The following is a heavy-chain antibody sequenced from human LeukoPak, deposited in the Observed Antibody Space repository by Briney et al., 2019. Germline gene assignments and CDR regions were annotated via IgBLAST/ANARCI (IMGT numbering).Heavy chain of an antibody. CDR3: ARTEYYYDSSGSPGGY. V-gene: IGHV1-2*02. CDR2: INPNSGGT. D-gene: IGHD3-22*01. J-gene: IGHJ4*02. Sequence: GASVKVSCKASGYTFTGYYMHWVRQAPGQGLEWMGWINPNSGGTNYAQKFQGRVTMTRDTSTSTAYMELSRLRSDDTAVYYCARTEYYYDSSGSPGGYWGQGTLVTVSS. CDR1: GYTFTGYY.